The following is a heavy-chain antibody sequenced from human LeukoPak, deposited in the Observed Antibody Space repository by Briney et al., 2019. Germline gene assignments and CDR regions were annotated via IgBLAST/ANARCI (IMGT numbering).Heavy chain of an antibody. J-gene: IGHJ4*02. V-gene: IGHV3-74*01. CDR3: TTDTFGARDS. CDR2: INEDGSST. D-gene: IGHD3-10*01. CDR1: GYTFSRYW. Sequence: SGGSLRLSCAASGYTFSRYWMHWVRQGPGKGLVWVSRINEDGSSTSYAESVRGRFTISWDNAKNTLYLQMNSLRAEDAAVYYCTTDTFGARDSWGQGTLVTVSS.